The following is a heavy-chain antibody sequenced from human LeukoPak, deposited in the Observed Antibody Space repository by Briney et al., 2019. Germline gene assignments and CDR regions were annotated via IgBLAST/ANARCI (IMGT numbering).Heavy chain of an antibody. CDR3: ARALSSRGWYYFDY. V-gene: IGHV3-53*01. D-gene: IGHD6-13*01. CDR1: GLTVSDNY. CDR2: IYSGGST. J-gene: IGHJ4*02. Sequence: GGSLRLSCAASGLTVSDNYMSWVRQAAGKGLEWVSVIYSGGSTYYADSVKGRFTISRDNSKSTLYLQMNSLRAEDTAVYYCARALSSRGWYYFDYWGQGTLVTVSS.